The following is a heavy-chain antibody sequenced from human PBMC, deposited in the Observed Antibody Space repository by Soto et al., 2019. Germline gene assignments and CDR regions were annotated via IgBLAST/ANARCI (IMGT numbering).Heavy chain of an antibody. CDR3: ARDRLYSGYDLPAFDI. D-gene: IGHD5-12*01. CDR1: GFTVSSNY. V-gene: IGHV3-53*01. CDR2: IYSGGST. J-gene: IGHJ3*02. Sequence: AGGSLRLSCAASGFTVSSNYMSWVRQAPGKGLEWVSVIYSGGSTYYADSVKGRFTISRDNSKNTLYLQMNSLRAEDTAVYYCARDRLYSGYDLPAFDIWGQGTMVTVSS.